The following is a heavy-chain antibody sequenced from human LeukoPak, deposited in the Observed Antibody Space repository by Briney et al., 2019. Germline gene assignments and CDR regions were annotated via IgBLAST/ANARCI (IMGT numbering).Heavy chain of an antibody. CDR3: ARRWIRFLEWLLFPNWFDP. CDR1: GGSISSYY. J-gene: IGHJ5*02. V-gene: IGHV4-59*12. Sequence: SETLSLTCTVSGGSISSYYWSWIRQPPGKGLEWIGYIYYSGSTNYNPSLKSRVTISVDTSKNQFSLKLSSVTAADTAVYYCARRWIRFLEWLLFPNWFDPWGQGTLVTVSS. D-gene: IGHD3-3*01. CDR2: IYYSGST.